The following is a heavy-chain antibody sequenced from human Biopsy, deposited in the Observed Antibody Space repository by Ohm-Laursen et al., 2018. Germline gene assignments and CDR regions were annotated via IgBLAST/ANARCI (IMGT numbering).Heavy chain of an antibody. Sequence: GSLRLSCTASGFTFGDAWMSWIRQAPGKGLEWVGRIKSKFDGETTDYAAPVKGRLIISRDDSKSTLFLQMNSLKVEDTGVYFCSTGGGDFYYNGMDVWGQGTTVTVSS. CDR1: GFTFGDAW. CDR2: IKSKFDGETT. D-gene: IGHD3-16*01. CDR3: STGGGDFYYNGMDV. V-gene: IGHV3-15*01. J-gene: IGHJ6*02.